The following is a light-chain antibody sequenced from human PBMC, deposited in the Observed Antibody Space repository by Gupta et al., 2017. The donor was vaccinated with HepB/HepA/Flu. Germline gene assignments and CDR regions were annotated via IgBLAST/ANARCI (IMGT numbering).Light chain of an antibody. Sequence: EIVLTQSPATLALSPGERVALSCRASQNIRTSLAWYQHKPGQAPRLLIHDGSNRATGVPARFDGSGSGTDFTLAISSLEPEDFAVYYCQQRNNCPSTFGQGTKVEI. J-gene: IGKJ1*01. CDR2: DGS. CDR1: QNIRTS. CDR3: QQRNNCPST. V-gene: IGKV3-11*01.